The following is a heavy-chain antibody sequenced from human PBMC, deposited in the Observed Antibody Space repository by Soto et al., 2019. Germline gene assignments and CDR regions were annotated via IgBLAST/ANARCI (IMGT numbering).Heavy chain of an antibody. J-gene: IGHJ6*02. Sequence: QVTLKESGPVLVKPTETLTLTCTVSGFSLSNARMGVSWIRQPPGKALEWLAHIFSNDEKSYSTSLKSRLTISKETSQSQVVLTMTNMDPVDTATYYCARITVTTPWGYYYSGMDVWGQGTTVTVSS. CDR1: GFSLSNARMG. CDR3: ARITVTTPWGYYYSGMDV. CDR2: IFSNDEK. V-gene: IGHV2-26*01. D-gene: IGHD4-17*01.